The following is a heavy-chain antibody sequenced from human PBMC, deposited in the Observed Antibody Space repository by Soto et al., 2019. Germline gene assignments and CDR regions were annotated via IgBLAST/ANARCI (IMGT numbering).Heavy chain of an antibody. J-gene: IGHJ5*02. CDR3: ARSGRDGYNP. CDR2: INPYGGST. Sequence: ASVKVSCKAPRDTFTSYYINWVRQAPGQGLEWIGVINPYGGSTVYAQKFQGRVTMTRDTSASTVYMELSSLRAEDTAVYYCARSGRDGYNPWGQGTLVTVSS. D-gene: IGHD5-12*01. CDR1: RDTFTSYY. V-gene: IGHV1-46*01.